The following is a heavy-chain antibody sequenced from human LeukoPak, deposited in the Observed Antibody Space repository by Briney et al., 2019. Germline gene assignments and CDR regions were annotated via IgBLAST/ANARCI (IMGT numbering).Heavy chain of an antibody. V-gene: IGHV4-30-2*01. CDR2: IYHSGST. J-gene: IGHJ4*02. Sequence: SQTLSLTCAVSGGSISSGGYSWSWIRQPPGKGLEWIGYIYHSGSTYYNPSLKSRVTISVDRSKNQFSLKLSSVTAADTAVYYCARGEVGAPFFDYWGRGTLVTVSS. CDR1: GGSISSGGYS. D-gene: IGHD1-26*01. CDR3: ARGEVGAPFFDY.